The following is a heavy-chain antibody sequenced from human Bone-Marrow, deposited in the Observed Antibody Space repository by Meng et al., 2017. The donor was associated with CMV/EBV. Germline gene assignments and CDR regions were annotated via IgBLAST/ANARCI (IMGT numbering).Heavy chain of an antibody. CDR3: ARELRNWDFQSGGDY. CDR2: LFYDGAT. J-gene: IGHJ4*02. CDR1: GGSIITTNYF. V-gene: IGHV4-39*07. D-gene: IGHD1-7*01. Sequence: SETLSLTCTVSGGSIITTNYFWAWIRQPPGKGLEWIGSLFYDGATQYNPSLKSRVALSVATSKIQFSLRLNFVTAADTAIYYCARELRNWDFQSGGDYWGQGTLVTVSS.